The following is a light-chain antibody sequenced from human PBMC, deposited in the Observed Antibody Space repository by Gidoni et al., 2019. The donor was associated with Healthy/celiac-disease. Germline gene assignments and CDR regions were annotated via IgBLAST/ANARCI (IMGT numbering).Light chain of an antibody. J-gene: IGKJ4*01. Sequence: EIVLPQSPATLSLSPGESATLYCRASQSVSSYLAWYQQKPGQAPRLLIYDSSNRATGIPARFSGSVSGTDFTLTISSLEPEDFAVYYCQQRSNWPPLTFGGGTKVEIK. CDR2: DSS. CDR1: QSVSSY. CDR3: QQRSNWPPLT. V-gene: IGKV3-11*01.